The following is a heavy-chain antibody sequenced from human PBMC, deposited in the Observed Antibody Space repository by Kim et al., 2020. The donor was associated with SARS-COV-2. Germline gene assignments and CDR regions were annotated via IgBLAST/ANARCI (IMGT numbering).Heavy chain of an antibody. CDR3: ARVAPRYCSTTPCTDGYM. V-gene: IGHV3-13*01. D-gene: IGHD2-2*01. CDR2: IGSAGHT. CDR1: GLTFSDYD. J-gene: IGHJ6*03. Sequence: GGSLRLSCEASGLTFSDYDIHWVRQAAGKGLEWVSGIGSAGHTYYSGSVKGRFTISREDAKSSLVLHMKSLRAGDTAVYYCARVAPRYCSTTPCTDGYM.